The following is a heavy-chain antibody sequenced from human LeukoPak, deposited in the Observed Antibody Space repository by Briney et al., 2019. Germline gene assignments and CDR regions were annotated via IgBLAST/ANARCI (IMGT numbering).Heavy chain of an antibody. CDR2: ISWNSGSI. Sequence: GGSLRLSCAASGFTFDDYAMHWVRQAPGKGLEWVSGISWNSGSIGYADSVKGRFTISRDNAKNSLYLQMNSLRAEDTAVYYCAKDLTYSPPILGDYWGQGTLVTVSS. CDR1: GFTFDDYA. D-gene: IGHD2-21*01. J-gene: IGHJ4*02. CDR3: AKDLTYSPPILGDY. V-gene: IGHV3-9*01.